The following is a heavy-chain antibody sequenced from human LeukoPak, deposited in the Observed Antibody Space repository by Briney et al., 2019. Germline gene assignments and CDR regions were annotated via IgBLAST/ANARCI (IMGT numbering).Heavy chain of an antibody. CDR1: GFTFSSYW. CDR2: INSDGRST. D-gene: IGHD5-18*01. J-gene: IGHJ4*02. Sequence: TGGSLRLSCAASGFTFSSYWMHWVRQAPGKGLVWVSRINSDGRSTNYADSVKGRFTISRDNAKNTLYLQMNSLRAEDTAVYYCARDCGYSYGYGGWGQGTLVTVSA. CDR3: ARDCGYSYGYGG. V-gene: IGHV3-74*01.